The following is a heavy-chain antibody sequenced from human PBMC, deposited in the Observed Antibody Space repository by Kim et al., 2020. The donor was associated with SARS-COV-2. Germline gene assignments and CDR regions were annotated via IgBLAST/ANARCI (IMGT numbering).Heavy chain of an antibody. CDR1: GGSISRSGFY. V-gene: IGHV4-39*07. CDR3: ARSRPTDYYYTYGMDV. Sequence: SETLSLTCTVSGGSISRSGFYWVWIRQPPGKGLEWIGSIYYSGTTNYNPSLKSRVIMSVDTSKTQFSLKLDSVSAADTAVYYCARSRPTDYYYTYGMDVWGQGTTVTVSS. J-gene: IGHJ6*02. D-gene: IGHD1-1*01. CDR2: IYYSGTT.